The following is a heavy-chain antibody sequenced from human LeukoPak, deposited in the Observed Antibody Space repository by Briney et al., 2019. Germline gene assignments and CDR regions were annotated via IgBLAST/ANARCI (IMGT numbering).Heavy chain of an antibody. J-gene: IGHJ4*02. D-gene: IGHD2-2*01. CDR3: ARDLSLPAAIGLRDY. V-gene: IGHV4-34*01. CDR2: INHSGST. Sequence: SETLSLTCAVYGGSFSGYYWSWIRQPPGKGLEWIGEINHSGSTNYNPSLKSRVTISVDTSKNQFSLKLSSVTAADTAVYYCARDLSLPAAIGLRDYWGQGTLVTVSS. CDR1: GGSFSGYY.